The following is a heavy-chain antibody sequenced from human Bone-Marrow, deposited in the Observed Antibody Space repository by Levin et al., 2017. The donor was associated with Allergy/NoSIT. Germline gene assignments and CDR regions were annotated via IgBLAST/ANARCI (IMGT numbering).Heavy chain of an antibody. CDR1: GFTVSSHY. J-gene: IGHJ6*03. CDR2: IYSGGST. CDR3: ARRGSSSWYNYYYYMDV. D-gene: IGHD6-13*01. V-gene: IGHV3-53*01. Sequence: GESLKISCAASGFTVSSHYMSWVRQAPGKGLEWVSVIYSGGSTYYADSVKGRFTISRDNSKNTLYLQMNSLRAEDTAVYYCARRGSSSWYNYYYYMDVWGKGTTVTVSS.